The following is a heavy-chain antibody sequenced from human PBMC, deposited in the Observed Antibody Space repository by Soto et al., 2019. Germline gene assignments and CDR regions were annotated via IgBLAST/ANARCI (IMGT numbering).Heavy chain of an antibody. CDR3: ARAVKRITIFGVAASGMDV. Sequence: ASVKVSCKASGGTFSSYAISWVRQAPGQGLEWMGGIIPIFGTANYAQKFQGRVTITADKSTSTAYMELSSLRSEDTAVYYCARAVKRITIFGVAASGMDVWGQGTTVTVSS. CDR1: GGTFSSYA. D-gene: IGHD3-3*01. CDR2: IIPIFGTA. J-gene: IGHJ6*02. V-gene: IGHV1-69*06.